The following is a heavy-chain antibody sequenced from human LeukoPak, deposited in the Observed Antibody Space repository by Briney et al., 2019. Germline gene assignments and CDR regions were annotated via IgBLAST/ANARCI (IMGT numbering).Heavy chain of an antibody. D-gene: IGHD6-19*01. Sequence: PSETLSLTCAVYGGSFSGYYWSWIRQPPGKGLEWIGEINHSGSTNYNPSLKSRVTISVDTSKNQFSLKLSSVTAADTAVYYCARPRIAVAGNAFDIWGQGTMVT. J-gene: IGHJ3*02. CDR1: GGSFSGYY. V-gene: IGHV4-34*01. CDR2: INHSGST. CDR3: ARPRIAVAGNAFDI.